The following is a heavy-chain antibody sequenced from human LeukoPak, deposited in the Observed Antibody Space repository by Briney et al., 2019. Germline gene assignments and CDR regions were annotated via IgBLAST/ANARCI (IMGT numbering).Heavy chain of an antibody. CDR1: GSTFSSYG. CDR2: IWYDGSNN. V-gene: IGHV3-33*01. D-gene: IGHD5-24*01. CDR3: ARDLGGRWPQVGGFDY. Sequence: PGGSLRLSCAAAGSTFSSYGMRWVSQAPGKGLGWVAVIWYDGSNNYYADSVKGRFTISRDNSKNTLYLQMSSLRAEDTAVYYCARDLGGRWPQVGGFDYWGQGPLVTVSS. J-gene: IGHJ4*02.